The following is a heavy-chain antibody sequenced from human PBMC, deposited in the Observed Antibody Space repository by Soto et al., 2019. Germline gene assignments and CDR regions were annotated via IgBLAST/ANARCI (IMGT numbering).Heavy chain of an antibody. CDR1: GDSIIGYF. Sequence: QVQLQESGPGLVKPSETLSLTCTVSGDSIIGYFWTWIRQPPGKGLEWIGDAYHSATTNYNPSFKSRVTISLDTSKSQISLKLTSVTAADTAVYYCARVPTTYYYDSGSNYSGMDVWGQGTTVTVSS. J-gene: IGHJ6*02. D-gene: IGHD3-10*01. V-gene: IGHV4-59*01. CDR3: ARVPTTYYYDSGSNYSGMDV. CDR2: AYHSATT.